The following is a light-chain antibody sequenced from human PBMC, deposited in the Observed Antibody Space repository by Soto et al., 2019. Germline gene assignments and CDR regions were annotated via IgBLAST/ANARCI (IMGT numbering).Light chain of an antibody. V-gene: IGLV1-40*01. CDR1: SSNIGAGYD. CDR3: QSYDSSLSVV. J-gene: IGLJ2*01. Sequence: QSVLTQPPSVSGAPGQTITISCTGSSSNIGAGYDVHWYQQLPGRAPKLLIYGNSNRPSGVPDRFSGSKSGTSASLAITGLQAEDEADYYCQSYDSSLSVVFGGGTKVTVL. CDR2: GNS.